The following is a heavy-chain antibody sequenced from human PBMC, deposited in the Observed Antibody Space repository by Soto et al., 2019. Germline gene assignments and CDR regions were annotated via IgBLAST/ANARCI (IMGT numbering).Heavy chain of an antibody. V-gene: IGHV3-23*01. CDR2: IGVTSGSA. J-gene: IGHJ3*01. CDR1: GFTFSGYG. Sequence: EVQLLESGGGLVQPGGSLRLSCTASGFTFSGYGMNWVRQAPGKGLEWVSSIGVTSGSALYADSVKGRFTISRDNSKNTVDLQMNSLRVEDTAVYYCPKDAPSEDAFDVWGQGTIVTVSS. CDR3: PKDAPSEDAFDV.